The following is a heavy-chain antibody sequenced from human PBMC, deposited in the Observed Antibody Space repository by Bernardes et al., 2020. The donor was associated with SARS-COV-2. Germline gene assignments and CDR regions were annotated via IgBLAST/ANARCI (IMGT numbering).Heavy chain of an antibody. J-gene: IGHJ6*02. V-gene: IGHV3-33*01. CDR3: ARDPTDPYDFWSGYSYGMDV. CDR2: IWDDGSNK. D-gene: IGHD3-3*01. Sequence: GGSLRLSCAASGFTFSSYGMHWVRQAPGKGLEWVAVIWDDGSNKYYADSVKGRFTISRDNSKNTLYLQMNSLRAEDTAVYYCARDPTDPYDFWSGYSYGMDVWGQGTTVTVSS. CDR1: GFTFSSYG.